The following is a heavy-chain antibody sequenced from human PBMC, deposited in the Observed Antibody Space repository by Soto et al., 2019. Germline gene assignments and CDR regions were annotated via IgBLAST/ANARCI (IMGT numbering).Heavy chain of an antibody. CDR2: IYYSGST. CDR3: ARASRTHYYDSSGYYYFDY. J-gene: IGHJ4*02. CDR1: GGSISSYY. D-gene: IGHD3-22*01. V-gene: IGHV4-59*01. Sequence: SETPSLTCTVSGGSISSYYWSWIRQPPGKGLEWVGYIYYSGSTNYNPSLKSRVTISVDTSKNQFSLKLSSVTAADTAVYYCARASRTHYYDSSGYYYFDYWGQGTLVTVSS.